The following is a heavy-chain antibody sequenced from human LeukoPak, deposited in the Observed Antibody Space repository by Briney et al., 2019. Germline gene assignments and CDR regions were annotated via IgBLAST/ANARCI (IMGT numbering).Heavy chain of an antibody. D-gene: IGHD5-18*01. CDR2: ISSNGGST. J-gene: IGHJ6*02. CDR1: GFTFSSYA. CDR3: ARKKRVDTDSIMVYYYYAMDV. Sequence: GGSLRLSCSASGFTFSSYAMHWVRQAPGKGLEYVSAISSNGGSTYYADSVKGRFTISRDNSKKTLYLQMNNLRAEDTAVYYCARKKRVDTDSIMVYYYYAMDVWGQGTTVTVSS. V-gene: IGHV3-64*04.